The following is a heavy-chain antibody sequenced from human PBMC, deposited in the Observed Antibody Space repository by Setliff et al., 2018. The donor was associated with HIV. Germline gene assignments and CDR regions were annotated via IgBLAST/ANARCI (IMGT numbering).Heavy chain of an antibody. CDR1: GYTFNSFY. CDR3: ATAKEHWLTEGGFDF. D-gene: IGHD6-19*01. Sequence: ASVKVSCKASGYTFNSFYIHWVRQAPGQGLERLGMINPSGGSTTYAQRFQGRVTMTEDSSTDTAYMELGSLTSDDTAVYYCATAKEHWLTEGGFDFWGQGTLVTVSS. CDR2: INPSGGST. J-gene: IGHJ4*02. V-gene: IGHV1-46*02.